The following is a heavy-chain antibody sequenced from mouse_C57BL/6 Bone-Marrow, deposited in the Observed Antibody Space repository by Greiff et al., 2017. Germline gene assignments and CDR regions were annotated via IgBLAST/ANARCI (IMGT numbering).Heavy chain of an antibody. J-gene: IGHJ2*01. D-gene: IGHD1-1*01. CDR3: ARERITTRDFDY. V-gene: IGHV1-26*01. Sequence: EVQLQQSGPELVKPGASVKISCKASGYTFTDYYMNWVKQSHGKSLEWIGDINPNNGGTSYNQKFKGKATLTVDKSSSTAYMELRSLTSEDSAVYYCARERITTRDFDYWGQGTTLTVSS. CDR2: INPNNGGT. CDR1: GYTFTDYY.